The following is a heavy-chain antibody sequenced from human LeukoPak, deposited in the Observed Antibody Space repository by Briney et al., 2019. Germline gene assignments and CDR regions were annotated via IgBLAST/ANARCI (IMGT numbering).Heavy chain of an antibody. CDR2: IYRNDNT. CDR1: GGSITGWY. CDR3: ARQAYYSESGSWTGFDY. J-gene: IGHJ4*02. V-gene: IGHV4-59*08. Sequence: SETLSLTCTVPGGSITGWYWNWIRQPPGEGLEWIAYIYRNDNTNYSPSLESPVTMSVDTSKNQSSLRLSSVTAADTAVYYCARQAYYSESGSWTGFDYWGQGTLVPVSS. D-gene: IGHD3-10*01.